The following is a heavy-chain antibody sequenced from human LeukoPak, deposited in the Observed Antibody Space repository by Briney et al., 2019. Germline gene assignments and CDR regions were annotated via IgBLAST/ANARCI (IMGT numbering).Heavy chain of an antibody. CDR2: IYYSGST. CDR3: ARERPLLWFGELRGDQGGAFDI. CDR1: GGSISSSSYY. D-gene: IGHD3-10*01. J-gene: IGHJ3*02. Sequence: SETLSLTCTVSGGSISSSSYYWGWIRQPPGKGLEWIGSIYYSGSTYYNPSLKSRVTISVETSKNQFSLKLSSVTAADTAVYYCARERPLLWFGELRGDQGGAFDIWGQGTMVTVSS. V-gene: IGHV4-39*07.